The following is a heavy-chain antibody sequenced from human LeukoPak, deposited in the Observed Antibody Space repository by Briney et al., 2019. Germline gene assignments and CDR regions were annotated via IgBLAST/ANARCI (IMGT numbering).Heavy chain of an antibody. CDR2: ISAYNGNT. Sequence: GASVTVSFKTSGYTLTSYGISWVRQAPGQGLEWMAWISAYNGNTNYAQKLQGRVTMTTDTSTSTAYMELRSLRSDDTAVYYCARVGPPYMSIWSYNWFDPWGQGTLVTVSS. CDR1: GYTLTSYG. D-gene: IGHD6-13*01. J-gene: IGHJ5*01. V-gene: IGHV1-18*01. CDR3: ARVGPPYMSIWSYNWFDP.